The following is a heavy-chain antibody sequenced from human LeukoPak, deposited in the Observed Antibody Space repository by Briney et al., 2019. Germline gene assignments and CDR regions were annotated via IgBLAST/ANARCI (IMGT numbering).Heavy chain of an antibody. CDR3: ARDYYDSPQYFQH. D-gene: IGHD3-22*01. CDR2: ISSSSSTI. V-gene: IGHV3-48*01. CDR1: GFTFSSYS. J-gene: IGHJ1*01. Sequence: GGSLRLSCAASGFTFSSYSMNWVRQAPGKGLEWVSYISSSSSTIYYADSVKGRFTISRDNAKNSLYLQMNSLRAEDTVVYYCARDYYDSPQYFQHWGQGTLVTVSS.